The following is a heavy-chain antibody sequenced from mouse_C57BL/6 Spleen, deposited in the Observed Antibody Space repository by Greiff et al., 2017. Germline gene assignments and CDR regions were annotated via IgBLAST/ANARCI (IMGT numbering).Heavy chain of an antibody. CDR2: IDPSSGGT. J-gene: IGHJ2*01. V-gene: IGHV1-72*01. Sequence: QVQLQQSGAELVKPGASVKLSCKASGYTFTSYWIHWVKQRPGRGLEWLGKIDPSSGGTKYNEKFKSKATLTVATPSSTAYMQLRRLTSEDSAVYDGARSDITTGVGPHYWGQGTILTV. D-gene: IGHD1-1*01. CDR1: GYTFTSYW. CDR3: ARSDITTGVGPHY.